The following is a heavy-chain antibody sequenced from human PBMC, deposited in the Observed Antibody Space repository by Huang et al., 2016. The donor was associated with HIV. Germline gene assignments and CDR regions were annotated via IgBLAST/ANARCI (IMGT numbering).Heavy chain of an antibody. CDR2: ISYDAKTK. D-gene: IGHD6-13*01. CDR3: AKGGSAAAILDF. CDR1: GFTFSSYG. V-gene: IGHV3-30*18. J-gene: IGHJ4*02. Sequence: QVQLVESGGGVVQPGRSLRISCAAYGFTFSSYGLHWVRQAPGKGLELVAVISYDAKTKYYADSVKGRFSISRDNSKTTVYLQLNSLRLEDTAVYYCAKGGSAAAILDFWGQGTLVTVSS.